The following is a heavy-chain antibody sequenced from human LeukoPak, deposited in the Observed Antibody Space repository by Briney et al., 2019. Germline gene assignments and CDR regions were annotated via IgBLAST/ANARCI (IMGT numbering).Heavy chain of an antibody. J-gene: IGHJ2*01. D-gene: IGHD2-8*01. Sequence: GGSLRLSCAASGFTFSSSEMNWVRQAPGKGLEWVSFISSSGTTIYYADSVKGRFTISRDDAKNSLSLQMNSLRAEDTAVYYCARDRCTNGRVYWYFDLWGRGTLVTVSS. CDR1: GFTFSSSE. CDR3: ARDRCTNGRVYWYFDL. V-gene: IGHV3-48*03. CDR2: ISSSGTTI.